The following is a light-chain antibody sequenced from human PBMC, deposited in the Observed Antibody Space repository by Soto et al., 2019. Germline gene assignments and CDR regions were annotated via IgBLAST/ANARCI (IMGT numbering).Light chain of an antibody. Sequence: EMVGTQDQGILPLSRGERATLSCRASQSVSSTYLAWYQLKPRQAPRLLIYDASSMATGIPDQFSGSGSGTGFTLTISRLEPEDVAVYHCQRYATSPFPFGRGTKLDI. CDR1: QSVSSTY. CDR2: DAS. J-gene: IGKJ2*01. V-gene: IGKV3-20*01. CDR3: QRYATSPFP.